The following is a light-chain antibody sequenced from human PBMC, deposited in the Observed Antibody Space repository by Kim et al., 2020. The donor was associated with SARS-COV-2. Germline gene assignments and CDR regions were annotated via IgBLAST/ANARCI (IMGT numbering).Light chain of an antibody. CDR1: NLGNKY. Sequence: SYELTQPPSVSVSPGQTATITCSGDNLGNKYVCWYQQNTGQSPVVVIYQDKKRPSGIPERFSGSYSRNTATLTISGTQAMDEADYYCQTWDGRPVIYGG. V-gene: IGLV3-1*01. CDR2: QDK. J-gene: IGLJ2*01. CDR3: QTWDGRPVI.